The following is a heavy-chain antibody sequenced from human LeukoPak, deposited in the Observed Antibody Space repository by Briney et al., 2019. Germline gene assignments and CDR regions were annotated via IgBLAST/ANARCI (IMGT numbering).Heavy chain of an antibody. Sequence: SETLSLTCTVSGGSISSSSYYWGWIRQPPGKGLEWIGSIYYSGSTNYNPSLKSRVTISVDTSKNQFSLKLSSVAAADTAVYYCARQSGYAFYWGQGTLVTVSS. CDR1: GGSISSSSYY. CDR2: IYYSGST. V-gene: IGHV4-39*01. CDR3: ARQSGYAFY. D-gene: IGHD5-12*01. J-gene: IGHJ4*02.